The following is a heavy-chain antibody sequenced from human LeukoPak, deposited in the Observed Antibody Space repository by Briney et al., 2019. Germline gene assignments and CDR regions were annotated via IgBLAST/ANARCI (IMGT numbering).Heavy chain of an antibody. D-gene: IGHD4-23*01. CDR3: AREGTTAVTPSHAFDI. CDR2: INHSGST. J-gene: IGHJ3*02. V-gene: IGHV4-34*01. Sequence: SETLSLTCTVSGGSISSYYWSWIRQPPGKGLEWIGEINHSGSTNYNPSLKSRVTISVDTSKNQFSLKLSSVTAADTAVYYCAREGTTAVTPSHAFDIWGQGTMVTVSS. CDR1: GGSISSYY.